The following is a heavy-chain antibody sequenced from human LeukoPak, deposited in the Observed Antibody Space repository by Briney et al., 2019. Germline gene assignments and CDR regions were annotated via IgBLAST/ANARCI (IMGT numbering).Heavy chain of an antibody. CDR3: ARQGGSPDWFDP. V-gene: IGHV4-39*01. Sequence: SETLSLTCTVSGGSIISAAYYWAWIRQSPGKGLEWIGGLYYTGSAYYNPSLKSRVTIFVDTSKKPFSLKLTSVTAGDTAVYYCARQGGSPDWFDPWGQGTLVTVSS. J-gene: IGHJ5*02. D-gene: IGHD1-26*01. CDR1: GGSIISAAYY. CDR2: LYYTGSA.